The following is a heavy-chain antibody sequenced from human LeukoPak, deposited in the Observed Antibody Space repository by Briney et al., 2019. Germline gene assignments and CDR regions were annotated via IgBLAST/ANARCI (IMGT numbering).Heavy chain of an antibody. CDR3: ARDSYGDYGGY. CDR1: GFTFSSYS. V-gene: IGHV3-48*04. CDR2: ISSSGSTI. Sequence: GGSLRLSCAASGFTFSSYSMNWVRQAPGKGLEWVSSISSSGSTIYYADSVKGRFTISRDNAKNSLYLQMNSLRAEDTAVYYCARDSYGDYGGYWGQGTLVTVSS. D-gene: IGHD4-17*01. J-gene: IGHJ4*02.